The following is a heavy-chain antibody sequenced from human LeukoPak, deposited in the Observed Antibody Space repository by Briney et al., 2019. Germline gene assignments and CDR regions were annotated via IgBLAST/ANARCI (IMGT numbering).Heavy chain of an antibody. CDR2: ISYDGSNK. J-gene: IGHJ4*02. CDR3: AKDKGTYDSSGFDY. CDR1: GFTFSSYG. V-gene: IGHV3-30*18. Sequence: GGSLRLSCAASGFTFSSYGMHWVRQAPGKGLEWVAVISYDGSNKYYADSVKGRFTISRDNSKNTLYLQMDSLRAEDTAVYYCAKDKGTYDSSGFDYWGQGILVTVSS. D-gene: IGHD3-22*01.